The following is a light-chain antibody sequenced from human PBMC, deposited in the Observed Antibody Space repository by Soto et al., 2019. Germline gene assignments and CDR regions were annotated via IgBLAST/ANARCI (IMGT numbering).Light chain of an antibody. J-gene: IGKJ2*01. V-gene: IGKV1-5*01. CDR3: QQYNSFST. CDR1: QSTTNW. CDR2: DAS. Sequence: DIQMTQSPSTLSASVRDRVTITCRASQSTTNWVAWYQQKPGKAPKLLIYDASSLESGVPSRFSGSGSGTEFTLTISSLQPDDFATYYCQQYNSFSTFGQGTKLEIK.